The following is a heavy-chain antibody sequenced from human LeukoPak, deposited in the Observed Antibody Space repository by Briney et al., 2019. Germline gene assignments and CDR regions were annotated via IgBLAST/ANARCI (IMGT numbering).Heavy chain of an antibody. Sequence: PGGTLRLSCAASGFTFSSYGMSWVRQAPGKGLEWVSLIYSGGSTYYADSVKGRFTISRDNSKNSLFLQMNSLRAEDTAVYYCARDREGYCSGGSCTNFDYWGQGTLVTVSS. CDR2: IYSGGST. D-gene: IGHD2-15*01. J-gene: IGHJ4*02. V-gene: IGHV3-66*01. CDR3: ARDREGYCSGGSCTNFDY. CDR1: GFTFSSYG.